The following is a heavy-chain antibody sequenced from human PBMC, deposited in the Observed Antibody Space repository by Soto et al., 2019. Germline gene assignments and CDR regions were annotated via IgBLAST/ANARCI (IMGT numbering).Heavy chain of an antibody. D-gene: IGHD3-22*01. V-gene: IGHV3-30-3*01. CDR3: ARPIYDLDAFDI. CDR2: ISYDGSNK. Sequence: QVQLVESGGGVVQPGRSLRLSCAASGFTFSSYAMHWVRQAPGKGLEWVAVISYDGSNKYYADSVKGRFTISRDNSKNTVYLQMNSLRAEDTAVYYCARPIYDLDAFDIWGQGTMVTVSS. J-gene: IGHJ3*02. CDR1: GFTFSSYA.